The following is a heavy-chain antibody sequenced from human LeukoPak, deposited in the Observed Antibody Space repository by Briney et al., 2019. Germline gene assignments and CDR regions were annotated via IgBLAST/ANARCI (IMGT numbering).Heavy chain of an antibody. D-gene: IGHD3-3*01. CDR1: GGSISSYY. V-gene: IGHV4-59*01. CDR3: ARGPLRFRYGMDV. J-gene: IGHJ6*04. Sequence: SETLSFTCTVSGGSISSYYWSWIRQPPGKGLEWIGYIYYSGSTNYNPSLKSRVTISVDTSKNQFSLKLSSVTAADTAVYYCARGPLRFRYGMDVWGKGTTVTVSS. CDR2: IYYSGST.